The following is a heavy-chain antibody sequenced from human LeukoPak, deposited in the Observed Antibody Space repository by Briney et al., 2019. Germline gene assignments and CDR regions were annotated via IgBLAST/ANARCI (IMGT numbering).Heavy chain of an antibody. D-gene: IGHD3-10*01. CDR1: GGSISSYY. Sequence: PSETLSLTCSVSGGSISSYYYSWIRQPPGMGLEWIGYMRDSGSTRYNPSLKSRVTISVDTSKNQISLKLRSVTAADTAVYYCARGIPMVRGVILLDYWGQGTLVTVSS. V-gene: IGHV4-59*01. CDR2: MRDSGST. CDR3: ARGIPMVRGVILLDY. J-gene: IGHJ4*02.